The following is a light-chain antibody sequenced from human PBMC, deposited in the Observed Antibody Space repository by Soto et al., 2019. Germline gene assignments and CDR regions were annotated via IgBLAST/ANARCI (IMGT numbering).Light chain of an antibody. Sequence: EIVLTQSPGALVLSPGDRATLSCRASQSVSISFLAWYQHKAGQAPRLLIFGTSTRAPGTPDRFTGSGSGTDFTLTIPRLEPEDFAVYYCHPYADSPQTFGQGTKIEL. CDR2: GTS. CDR3: HPYADSPQT. J-gene: IGKJ1*01. V-gene: IGKV3-20*01. CDR1: QSVSISF.